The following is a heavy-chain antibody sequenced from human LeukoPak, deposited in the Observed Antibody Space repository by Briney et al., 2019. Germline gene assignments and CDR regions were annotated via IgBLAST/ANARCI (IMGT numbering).Heavy chain of an antibody. Sequence: SETLSLTCTVSGGSITNXXXXXXXQPPGKGLEWIGNIYYSGSTNYNPSLKSRLTISVXTSKNQFSLNLNSVTAADTAVYYCARRSGTLWYFDLWGRGTLVTVSS. CDR1: GGSITNXX. D-gene: IGHD1-26*01. J-gene: IGHJ2*01. V-gene: IGHV4-59*01. CDR2: IYYSGST. CDR3: ARRSGTLWYFDL.